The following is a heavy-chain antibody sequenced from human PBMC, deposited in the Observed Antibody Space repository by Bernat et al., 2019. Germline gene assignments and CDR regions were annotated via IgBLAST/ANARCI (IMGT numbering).Heavy chain of an antibody. CDR3: AKDTMDLEPGAFDI. V-gene: IGHV3-23*04. CDR2: ISGSDGST. Sequence: EVQLVESGGGLVQPGGSLRLSCAASGFTFSSYAMIWVRQAPGKGLEWVSPISGSDGSTYYSHSVQRRFTTSRDNSKNTLSLQMNPLRAEATDVYYCAKDTMDLEPGAFDIWGQGTMVTVSS. J-gene: IGHJ3*02. CDR1: GFTFSSYA. D-gene: IGHD1-1*01.